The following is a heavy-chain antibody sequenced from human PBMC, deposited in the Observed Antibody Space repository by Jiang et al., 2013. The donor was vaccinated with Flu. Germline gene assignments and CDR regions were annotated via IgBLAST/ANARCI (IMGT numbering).Heavy chain of an antibody. D-gene: IGHD2/OR15-2a*01. J-gene: IGHJ4*02. CDR2: ISGSDGNI. CDR3: AKRSITFDY. V-gene: IGHV3-23*01. Sequence: VQLLESGGGLVQPGGSLRLSCAASGFSIGSYAMSWVRQAPGKGLEWVSAISGSDGNIYYTDSVKGRFTISRDNSKNTLYLQMNSLRAEDTALYYCAKRSITFDYWGQGTLVTVSS. CDR1: GFSIGSYA.